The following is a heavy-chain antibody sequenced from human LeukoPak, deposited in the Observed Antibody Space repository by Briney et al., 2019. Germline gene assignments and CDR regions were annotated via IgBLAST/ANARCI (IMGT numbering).Heavy chain of an antibody. CDR1: GYTFTSYG. V-gene: IGHV1-69*04. D-gene: IGHD2-15*01. J-gene: IGHJ5*02. Sequence: ASVKVSCKASGYTFTSYGISWVRQAPGQGLEWMGRIIPILGIANYAQKFQGRVTITADKSTSTAYMELSSLRSEDTAVYYCARRELGYCSGGSCYQDSFDPWGQGTLVTVSS. CDR3: ARRELGYCSGGSCYQDSFDP. CDR2: IIPILGIA.